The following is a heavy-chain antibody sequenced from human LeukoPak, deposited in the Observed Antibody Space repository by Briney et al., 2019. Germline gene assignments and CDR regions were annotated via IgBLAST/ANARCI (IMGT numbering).Heavy chain of an antibody. CDR2: ISASGSAT. Sequence: PGGSLRLSCAASGFIFSNYGMNWVRQAPGKGLEWVAAISASGSATSYADSVRGRFTISRDNSKSTTYLQMNSLRAEDTAVFYCAKAPRSSGASENNWFDPWGQGTLVTVSS. V-gene: IGHV3-23*01. J-gene: IGHJ5*02. D-gene: IGHD1-26*01. CDR3: AKAPRSSGASENNWFDP. CDR1: GFIFSNYG.